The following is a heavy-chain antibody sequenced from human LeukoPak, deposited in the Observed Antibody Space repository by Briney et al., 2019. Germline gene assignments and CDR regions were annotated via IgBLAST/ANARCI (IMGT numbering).Heavy chain of an antibody. CDR3: AKDGYCSSTSCLIHYNWFDP. Sequence: GGSLRLSCAGSGFTFSDFWMTWVRQTPGKGLEWVANIKEDGTEKNLVDSVKGRFTISRDNSKNTLYLQMNSLRAEDTAVYYCAKDGYCSSTSCLIHYNWFDPWGQGTLVTVSS. CDR2: IKEDGTEK. V-gene: IGHV3-7*03. D-gene: IGHD2-2*03. CDR1: GFTFSDFW. J-gene: IGHJ5*02.